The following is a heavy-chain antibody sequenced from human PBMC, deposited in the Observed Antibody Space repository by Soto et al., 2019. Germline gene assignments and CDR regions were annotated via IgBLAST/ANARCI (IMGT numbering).Heavy chain of an antibody. CDR1: GCSISSSSYY. V-gene: IGHV4-39*01. J-gene: IGHJ4*02. D-gene: IGHD1-1*01. CDR3: ARQNWKDFDY. Sequence: PSETLSLTCTFSGCSISSSSYYLAWIRQPPGKGLEWIGSIYYSGSTYYNPSLKSRVTISVDTSKNQFSLKLSSVTAADTAVYYCARQNWKDFDYWGQGTLVTVSS. CDR2: IYYSGST.